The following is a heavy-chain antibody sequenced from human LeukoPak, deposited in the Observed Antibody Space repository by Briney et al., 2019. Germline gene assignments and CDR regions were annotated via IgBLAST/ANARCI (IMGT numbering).Heavy chain of an antibody. J-gene: IGHJ4*02. D-gene: IGHD5-18*01. V-gene: IGHV4-39*01. Sequence: SETLSLTCTVSGGSISRSSYYWGWIRQPPGKGLEWIGSIYYSGSTYYNPSLKGRVTISVDTSKNQFSLKLSSVTAADTAVYYCARARPGYSYGPIDYWGQGTLVTVSS. CDR2: IYYSGST. CDR1: GGSISRSSYY. CDR3: ARARPGYSYGPIDY.